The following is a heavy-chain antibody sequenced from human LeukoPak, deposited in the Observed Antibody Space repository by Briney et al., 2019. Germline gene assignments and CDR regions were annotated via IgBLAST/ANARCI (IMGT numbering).Heavy chain of an antibody. CDR1: GYTFTGYY. J-gene: IGHJ3*02. CDR3: ARYCSSTSCYMAAAGHSGADAFDI. Sequence: ASVKVSCKASGYTFTGYYMHWVRQAPGQGLEWMGWINPNSGGTNYAQKFQGRVTMTRDTSISTAYMELSRLRSDDTAVYYCARYCSSTSCYMAAAGHSGADAFDIWGQGTMVTVSS. D-gene: IGHD2-2*02. V-gene: IGHV1-2*02. CDR2: INPNSGGT.